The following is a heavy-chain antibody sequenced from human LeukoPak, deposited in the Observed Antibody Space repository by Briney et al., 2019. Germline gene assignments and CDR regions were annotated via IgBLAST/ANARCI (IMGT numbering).Heavy chain of an antibody. CDR3: ARDTGFGWFNY. CDR2: INHSGST. V-gene: IGHV4-34*01. J-gene: IGHJ4*02. Sequence: PSETLSLTCAVYGGSFSGYYWSWIRQPPGKGLEGIGEINHSGSTNYNPSLKSRVTISVDTSKNQFSLKLSSVTAADTAVYYCARDTGFGWFNYWGQGTLVTVSS. CDR1: GGSFSGYY. D-gene: IGHD3-10*01.